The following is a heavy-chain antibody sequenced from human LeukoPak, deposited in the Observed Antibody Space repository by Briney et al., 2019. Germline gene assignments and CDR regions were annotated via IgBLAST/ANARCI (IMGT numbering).Heavy chain of an antibody. D-gene: IGHD3-22*01. CDR2: INPSGGRT. J-gene: IGHJ4*02. Sequence: ASVKVSCKASGYTFASYYMHWVRQAPGQGLEWMGAINPSGGRTSYAQKFQGRVTMTRDTSTSTVYMELSSLRSEDAAVYYCARLRHDNSGPFDYWGQETLVTVSS. CDR3: ARLRHDNSGPFDY. CDR1: GYTFASYY. V-gene: IGHV1-46*01.